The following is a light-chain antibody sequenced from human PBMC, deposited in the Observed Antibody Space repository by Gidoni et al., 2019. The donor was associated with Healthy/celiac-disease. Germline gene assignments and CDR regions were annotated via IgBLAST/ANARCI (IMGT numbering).Light chain of an antibody. J-gene: IGKJ1*01. CDR1: HSVLYSSNNKNY. V-gene: IGKV4-1*01. CDR3: QQYYSTPHT. CDR2: WAS. Sequence: DIVMTQSPDYMAVSLGERATINCKSRHSVLYSSNNKNYLAWYQQKPGQPPKLLIYWASTRESGVPYRFSGSGSGTDFTLTISSLQAEDVAVYYCQQYYSTPHTFGQGTKVEIK.